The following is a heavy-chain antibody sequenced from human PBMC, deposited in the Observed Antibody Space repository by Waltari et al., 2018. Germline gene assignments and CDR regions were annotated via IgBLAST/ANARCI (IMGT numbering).Heavy chain of an antibody. CDR1: GFTFDDYA. J-gene: IGHJ4*02. CDR2: ISWNSGSI. D-gene: IGHD6-19*01. CDR3: AKDSYSSGWGYFYY. Sequence: EVQLVESGGGLVQLGRSLRLSCAASGFTFDDYAMHWVRQAPGKGREWVSGISWNSGSIGYADSVKGRFTISRDNAKNSLYLQMNSLRAEDTALYYCAKDSYSSGWGYFYYWGQGTLGTVSS. V-gene: IGHV3-9*01.